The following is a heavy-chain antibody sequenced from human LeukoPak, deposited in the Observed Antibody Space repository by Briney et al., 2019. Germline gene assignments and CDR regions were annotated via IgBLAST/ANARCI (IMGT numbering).Heavy chain of an antibody. Sequence: SETLSLTCTVSGGSLSSYYWGWIRQPPGKGLEWIASIYHSGSTYHNPSLMSRVTISVDTSKKQFSLKLSSVTAADTAVYYCASGISGSYYGRPFGYWGQGTLVTVSS. CDR2: IYHSGST. V-gene: IGHV4-38-2*02. CDR3: ASGISGSYYGRPFGY. D-gene: IGHD1-26*01. J-gene: IGHJ4*02. CDR1: GGSLSSYY.